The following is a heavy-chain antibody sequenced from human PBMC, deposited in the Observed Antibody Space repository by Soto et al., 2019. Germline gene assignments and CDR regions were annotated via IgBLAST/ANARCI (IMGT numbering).Heavy chain of an antibody. CDR1: GFSLTTTHMG. D-gene: IGHD4-17*01. CDR2: IYWDDDK. CDR3: AHAGDYDLLSFDH. J-gene: IGHJ4*02. V-gene: IGHV2-5*02. Sequence: QITLKESGPPLVIPAQTLTLTCAFSGFSLTTTHMGVAWIRQPPGKALEWLALIYWDDDKRYSPSLKNRLAISKDTSRTRVVLTITNMNPEDTGTYFCAHAGDYDLLSFDHWGPGTLVTVSS.